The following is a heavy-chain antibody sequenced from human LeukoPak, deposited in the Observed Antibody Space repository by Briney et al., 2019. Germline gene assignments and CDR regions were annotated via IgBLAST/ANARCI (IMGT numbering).Heavy chain of an antibody. J-gene: IGHJ4*02. CDR1: GFTFSSNY. CDR3: AREKETGYFDY. CDR2: IYSGGST. Sequence: GGSLRLSCAASGFTFSSNYMSWVRQAPGKGLEWVSVIYSGGSTYYADSVKGRFTISRDNSKNTLYLQMNSLRAEDTAVYYCAREKETGYFDYWGQGTLVTVSS. V-gene: IGHV3-66*02.